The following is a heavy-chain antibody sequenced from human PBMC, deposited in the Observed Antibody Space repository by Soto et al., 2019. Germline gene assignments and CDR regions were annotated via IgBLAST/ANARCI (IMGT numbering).Heavy chain of an antibody. Sequence: QVQLVESGGGVVQPGTSLRLSCAASGFPFASYAVHWVRQAPEKGLEWLTIISSDGSTIHYVDSVKGRFTVSRDNSKNTLYLQMPSLRTDDTALYYCARGTGSGSLLIDYWGQGTLVTVSS. CDR1: GFPFASYA. J-gene: IGHJ4*02. CDR2: ISSDGSTI. CDR3: ARGTGSGSLLIDY. V-gene: IGHV3-30-3*01. D-gene: IGHD3-10*01.